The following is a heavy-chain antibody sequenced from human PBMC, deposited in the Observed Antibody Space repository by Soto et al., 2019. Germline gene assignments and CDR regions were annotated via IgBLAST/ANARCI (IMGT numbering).Heavy chain of an antibody. CDR1: GGTFSSYA. D-gene: IGHD2-2*01. CDR2: IIPIFGTA. CDR3: ARDHCSSTSCYYYYYGMDV. V-gene: IGHV1-69*13. J-gene: IGHJ6*02. Sequence: ASVTVSCKASGGTFSSYAISWVRQAHGQGHEWMGGIIPIFGTANYAQKFQGRVTITADESTSTAYMELSSLRSEDTAVYYCARDHCSSTSCYYYYYGMDVWGQGTTVTVSS.